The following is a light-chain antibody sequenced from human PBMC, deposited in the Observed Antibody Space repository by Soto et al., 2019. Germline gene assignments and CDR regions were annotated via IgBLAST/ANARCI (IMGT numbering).Light chain of an antibody. CDR1: QGIRNY. CDR2: AAS. Sequence: DIPVTQSPSSLSASIGDRVTITCRASQGIRNYVAWYQQKPGEVPKLLIYAASSLQSGVSSRFSGSGSGTEFTLAISSLQPEDVATYYCQTYNIDPALTFGGGTKVQI. CDR3: QTYNIDPALT. J-gene: IGKJ4*01. V-gene: IGKV1-27*01.